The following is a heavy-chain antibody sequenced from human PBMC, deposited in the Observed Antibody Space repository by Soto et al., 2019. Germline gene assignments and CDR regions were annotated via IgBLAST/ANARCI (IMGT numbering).Heavy chain of an antibody. J-gene: IGHJ4*02. D-gene: IGHD5-12*01. CDR3: ARDVVLEMVATMGDY. CDR2: IWYDGNNK. V-gene: IGHV3-33*01. Sequence: QVQLVESGGGVVQPGRSLRLSCTASGFIFSSYGMHWVRQAPGKGLEWLAIIWYDGNNKYYADSVTGRFTISRDNSKNTVYLQMNSLRAEDTAVYYCARDVVLEMVATMGDYWGQGTLVTVSS. CDR1: GFIFSSYG.